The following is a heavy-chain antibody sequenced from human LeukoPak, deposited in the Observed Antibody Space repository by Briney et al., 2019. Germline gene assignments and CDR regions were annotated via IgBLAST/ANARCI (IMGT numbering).Heavy chain of an antibody. V-gene: IGHV1-18*01. J-gene: IGHJ4*02. CDR3: ARYLGRSGYIHIHTFDY. Sequence: ASVTVSCKASGYTFTSYGISWVRQAPGQGLEWMGWISAYNGNTNYAQKLQGRVTTTTDTSTSTAYMELRSLRSDDTAVYYCARYLGRSGYIHIHTFDYWGQGTLVTVSS. D-gene: IGHD3-3*01. CDR1: GYTFTSYG. CDR2: ISAYNGNT.